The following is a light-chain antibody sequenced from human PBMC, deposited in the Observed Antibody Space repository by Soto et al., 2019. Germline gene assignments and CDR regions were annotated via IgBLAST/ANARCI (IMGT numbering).Light chain of an antibody. CDR1: QSVSSTY. J-gene: IGKJ2*01. CDR3: QKYGSSPPWYT. V-gene: IGKV3-20*01. CDR2: AAS. Sequence: EIVLTQSPGTLSLSPGERATLSCRASQSVSSTYLAWYQQKGGQAPKLLIYAASSRATGIPDRFSGSGSGTVFTLTISRVEPEDFAVYYCQKYGSSPPWYTFGQGTKLEIK.